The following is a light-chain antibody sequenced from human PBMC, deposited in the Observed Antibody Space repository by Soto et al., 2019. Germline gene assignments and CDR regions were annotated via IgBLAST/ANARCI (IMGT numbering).Light chain of an antibody. J-gene: IGKJ5*01. CDR3: QQASSFPS. Sequence: DIRLTQSPSSVSASVGDSVTITCRASQTVSSWLAWYQQRPGKAPKLLIYAASSLQGGVPSRFSGSGSGTYFTLAISSLQPEDFATYYCQQASSFPSFGQGTRLEIK. V-gene: IGKV1-12*02. CDR2: AAS. CDR1: QTVSSW.